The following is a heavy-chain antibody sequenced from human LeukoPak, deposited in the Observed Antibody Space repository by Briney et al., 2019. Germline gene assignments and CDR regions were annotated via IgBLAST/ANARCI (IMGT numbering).Heavy chain of an antibody. CDR1: GGSISNYY. D-gene: IGHD5-24*01. Sequence: SETRSLTCTVSGGSISNYYWSWIRQPAGKGLEWIGRIYTSGSTNYNPSLKSRVTMSVDTSKNQFSLNMRSLTAADTAVYYCARDYALTSLEMATIFNWFDPWGQGTLVTVSS. J-gene: IGHJ5*02. CDR2: IYTSGST. V-gene: IGHV4-4*07. CDR3: ARDYALTSLEMATIFNWFDP.